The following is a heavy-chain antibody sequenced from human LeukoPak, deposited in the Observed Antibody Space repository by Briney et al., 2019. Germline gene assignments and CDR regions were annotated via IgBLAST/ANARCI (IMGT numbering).Heavy chain of an antibody. CDR3: AKGTITISGDDAFDI. Sequence: PGGSLRLSCAASGFTFSSYGMHWVRQAPGKGLEWVAVIWYGGSNKYYADSVKGRFTISRDNSKNTLYLQMNSLRAGDTAVYYCAKGTITISGDDAFDIWGQGTMVTVSS. CDR2: IWYGGSNK. V-gene: IGHV3-30*02. J-gene: IGHJ3*02. D-gene: IGHD3-3*01. CDR1: GFTFSSYG.